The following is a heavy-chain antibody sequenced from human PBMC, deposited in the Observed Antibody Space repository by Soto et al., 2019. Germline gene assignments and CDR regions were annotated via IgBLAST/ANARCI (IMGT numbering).Heavy chain of an antibody. CDR3: ARDNSCSSTSCSYGMDV. CDR2: ISAYNGNT. V-gene: IGHV1-18*01. J-gene: IGHJ6*02. D-gene: IGHD2-2*01. CDR1: GYTFTSYG. Sequence: ASVKVSCKASGYTFTSYGISWVRQAPGQGLEWMGWISAYNGNTNYAQKLQGRVTMTTDTSTSTAYMELRSLRSDDTAVYYCARDNSCSSTSCSYGMDVWGQGTTVTSP.